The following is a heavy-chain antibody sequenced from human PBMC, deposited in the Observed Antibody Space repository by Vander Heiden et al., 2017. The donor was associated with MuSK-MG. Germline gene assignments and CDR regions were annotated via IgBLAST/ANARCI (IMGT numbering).Heavy chain of an antibody. CDR1: GFTFSRYW. D-gene: IGHD3-3*01. Sequence: VQPGGSLRLSCAASGFTFSRYWMHWLRQAPGQGLVWVSRINSDGSSTSYADSVKGRFTIARDNAKNTLYLQMNTLRAEDTAVYYCAGAPLIFGVVAHRDVWGKGTKVTVSS. V-gene: IGHV3-74*01. J-gene: IGHJ6*03. CDR2: INSDGSST. CDR3: AGAPLIFGVVAHRDV.